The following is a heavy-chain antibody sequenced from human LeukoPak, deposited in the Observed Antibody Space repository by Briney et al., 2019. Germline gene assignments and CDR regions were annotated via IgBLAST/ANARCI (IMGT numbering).Heavy chain of an antibody. J-gene: IGHJ4*02. CDR3: ARGADHNKVGL. D-gene: IGHD1-1*01. CDR2: ISSSSSYI. V-gene: IGHV3-21*01. Sequence: GGSLRPSCAASGFTFSSYSMNWVRQAPGKGPEWVSSISSSSSYIYYADSVKGRFTISRDNAKNSLYLQMNSLRAEDTAVYYCARGADHNKVGLWGQGTLVTVSS. CDR1: GFTFSSYS.